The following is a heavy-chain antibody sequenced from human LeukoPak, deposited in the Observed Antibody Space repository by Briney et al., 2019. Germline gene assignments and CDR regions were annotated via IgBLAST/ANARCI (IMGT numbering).Heavy chain of an antibody. D-gene: IGHD3-3*01. CDR3: ARFPNYDFWSGYYSVDY. J-gene: IGHJ4*02. Sequence: ASVKVSCKASGYTFTSYDINWVRQATGQGLEWMGWMNPNSGNTGYAQKFQGRVTMTRNTSISTAYMELSSLRSEDTAVYYCARFPNYDFWSGYYSVDYWGQGTLVTASS. CDR1: GYTFTSYD. V-gene: IGHV1-8*01. CDR2: MNPNSGNT.